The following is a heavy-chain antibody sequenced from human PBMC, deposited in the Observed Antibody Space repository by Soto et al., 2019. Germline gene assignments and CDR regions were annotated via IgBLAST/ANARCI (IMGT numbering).Heavy chain of an antibody. J-gene: IGHJ6*02. D-gene: IGHD3-3*01. CDR3: ARELTIFGVVIPDYYYYGMDV. V-gene: IGHV1-18*01. CDR2: ISAYNGNT. Sequence: ASVKVSCKASGYTFTSYGISWVRQAPGQGLEWMGWISAYNGNTNYAQKLQGRVTMTTDTSTSTAYMELRSLRSDDTAVYYCARELTIFGVVIPDYYYYGMDVWGQGTTVTVSS. CDR1: GYTFTSYG.